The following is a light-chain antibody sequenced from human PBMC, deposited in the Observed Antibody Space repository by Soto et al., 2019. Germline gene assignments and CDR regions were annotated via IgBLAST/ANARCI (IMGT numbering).Light chain of an antibody. V-gene: IGKV3-15*01. J-gene: IGKJ2*01. Sequence: ETVMTQSPATLSASPGERAPLSCRASQSVNTNLAWYQQKPGQAPRLLIYDASTRATGIPASFSGSGSGTEFTLNIRSLQSEDSAVYYCQQYNSWPYTFGQGTKLEI. CDR2: DAS. CDR1: QSVNTN. CDR3: QQYNSWPYT.